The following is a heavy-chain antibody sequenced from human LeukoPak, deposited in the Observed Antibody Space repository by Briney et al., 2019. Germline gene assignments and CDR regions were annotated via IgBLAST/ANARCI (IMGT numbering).Heavy chain of an antibody. J-gene: IGHJ3*02. D-gene: IGHD3-10*01. Sequence: GSLRLSCAASGFTFSTYAMHWVRQAPGKGLEWVAVISYDGSNKYYADSVKGRFTISRDNSKSTLYLQMNSLRAEDTAVYYCARFGSGSVDAFDIWGQGTMVTVSS. V-gene: IGHV3-30-3*01. CDR2: ISYDGSNK. CDR1: GFTFSTYA. CDR3: ARFGSGSVDAFDI.